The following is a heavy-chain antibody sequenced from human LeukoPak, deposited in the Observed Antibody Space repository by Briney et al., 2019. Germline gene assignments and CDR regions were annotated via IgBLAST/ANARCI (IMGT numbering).Heavy chain of an antibody. CDR3: ARGEAGGFDY. Sequence: SQTLSLTCTVSGGSISSGGYYWSWIRQPPGKGLEWIGYIYHSGSTYYNPSLKSRVTISVDRSKNQFSLKLSSVTAADTAVYYCARGEAGGFDYWGQGTLVTVSS. V-gene: IGHV4-30-2*01. CDR2: IYHSGST. D-gene: IGHD1-14*01. CDR1: GGSISSGGYY. J-gene: IGHJ4*02.